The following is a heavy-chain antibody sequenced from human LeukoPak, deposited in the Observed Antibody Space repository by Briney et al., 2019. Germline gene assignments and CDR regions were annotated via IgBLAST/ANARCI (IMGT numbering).Heavy chain of an antibody. CDR3: ARESSSSGSYYFDY. CDR2: IYTSGST. V-gene: IGHV4-4*07. D-gene: IGHD6-6*01. Sequence: PSETLSLTCTVSGGSISSYYCSWIRQPAGKGLEWIGRIYTSGSTNYNPSLKSRVTMSVDTSRDQFSLKLSSVTAADTAVYYCARESSSSGSYYFDYWGQGTLVTVSS. J-gene: IGHJ4*02. CDR1: GGSISSYY.